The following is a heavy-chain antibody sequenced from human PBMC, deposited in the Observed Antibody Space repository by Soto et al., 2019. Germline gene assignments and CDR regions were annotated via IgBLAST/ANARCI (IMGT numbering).Heavy chain of an antibody. CDR1: GFIFSNRW. V-gene: IGHV3-74*01. J-gene: IGHJ4*02. CDR3: ARDFKDRG. CDR2: IISDGSST. Sequence: PGGSLRLSCVASGFIFSNRWMHCVRQAPGVGLVWVSHIISDGSSTTYADSVKGRFTISRATAKNTLYMQMNSLRAEDTAVFYCARDFKDRGWGQGTPVTVSS.